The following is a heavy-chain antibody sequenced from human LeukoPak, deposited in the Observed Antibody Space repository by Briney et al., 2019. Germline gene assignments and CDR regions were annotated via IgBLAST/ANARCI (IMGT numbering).Heavy chain of an antibody. CDR2: ISYDGSNK. Sequence: GGSLRLSCAASGFTFSSYGMHWVRQAPGKGLEWVAVISYDGSNKYYADSVKGRFTISRDNFKNTLYLQMNSLRAEDTAVYYCAKDLYYDYVWGSLADYWGQGTLVTVSS. CDR1: GFTFSSYG. CDR3: AKDLYYDYVWGSLADY. J-gene: IGHJ4*02. V-gene: IGHV3-30*18. D-gene: IGHD3-16*01.